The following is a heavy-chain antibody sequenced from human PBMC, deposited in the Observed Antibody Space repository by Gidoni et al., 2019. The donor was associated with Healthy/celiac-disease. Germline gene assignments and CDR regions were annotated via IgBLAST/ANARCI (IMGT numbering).Heavy chain of an antibody. CDR1: GYTFTSYD. CDR2: MNPNSGNT. Sequence: QVQLVQSGAEVKKPGASVKVSCKASGYTFTSYDINWVRQATGQGLEWMGWMNPNSGNTGYAQKFQGRVTMTRNTSISTAYMELSSLRSEDTAVYYCARVLQYYDFWSGSYYYYGMDVWGQGTTVTVSS. CDR3: ARVLQYYDFWSGSYYYYGMDV. V-gene: IGHV1-8*01. J-gene: IGHJ6*02. D-gene: IGHD3-3*01.